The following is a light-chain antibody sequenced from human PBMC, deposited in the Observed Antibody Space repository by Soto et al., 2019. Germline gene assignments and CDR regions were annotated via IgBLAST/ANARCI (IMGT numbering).Light chain of an antibody. CDR1: QGISSY. CDR3: QQTYSTTLT. V-gene: IGKV1-39*01. J-gene: IGKJ4*01. Sequence: DIQLTQSPSFLSASVGDKVTITCRASQGISSYLAWYQKKPGKAPKLLIYTASNLQSGVPSRFSGSGYGTDFTITISSLQPEDFTTYYCQQTYSTTLTFGGGTKVDIK. CDR2: TAS.